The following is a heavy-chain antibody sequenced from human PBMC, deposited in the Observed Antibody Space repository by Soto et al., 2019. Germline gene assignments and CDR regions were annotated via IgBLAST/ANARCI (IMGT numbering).Heavy chain of an antibody. Sequence: QVQLQESGPGLVKPSETLSLTCTVSGDSISSYYWSWIRQPPGKGLEWIGYIYYSGSTKYNPSLKSRVTISVDTSKNQFSRKLTSVTAADTAVYYCARQQYYYYGMDVWGQGTTVTVSS. CDR3: ARQQYYYYGMDV. J-gene: IGHJ6*02. CDR2: IYYSGST. V-gene: IGHV4-59*01. CDR1: GDSISSYY.